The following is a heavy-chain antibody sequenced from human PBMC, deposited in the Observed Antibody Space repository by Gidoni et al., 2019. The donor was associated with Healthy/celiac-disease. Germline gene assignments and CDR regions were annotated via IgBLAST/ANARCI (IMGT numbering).Heavy chain of an antibody. CDR2: INWNGGST. CDR3: ARAPSIAVAGKRYYYYYMDV. V-gene: IGHV3-20*04. D-gene: IGHD6-19*01. Sequence: EVQLVESGGGVVRPGGSLRLSCAASGFTFDAYGMSWVRQAPGKGLEWVSGINWNGGSTGYADSVKGRFTISRDNAKNSLYLQMNSLRAEDTALYYCARAPSIAVAGKRYYYYYMDVWGKGTTVTVSS. CDR1: GFTFDAYG. J-gene: IGHJ6*03.